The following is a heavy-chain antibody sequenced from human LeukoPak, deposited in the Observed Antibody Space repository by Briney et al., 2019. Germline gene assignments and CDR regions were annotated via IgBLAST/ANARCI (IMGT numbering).Heavy chain of an antibody. Sequence: SETLSLTCTVSGGSISSYYWSWVRQPPGKGLEWIGYFYYSGSTNYNPSLKSRVTISVDTSKNQFSLKLSSVTAADTAVYYCARAVSRYSNFAYYYYYIDVWGKGTTVTASS. CDR3: ARAVSRYSNFAYYYYYIDV. CDR2: FYYSGST. J-gene: IGHJ6*03. D-gene: IGHD4-11*01. V-gene: IGHV4-59*01. CDR1: GGSISSYY.